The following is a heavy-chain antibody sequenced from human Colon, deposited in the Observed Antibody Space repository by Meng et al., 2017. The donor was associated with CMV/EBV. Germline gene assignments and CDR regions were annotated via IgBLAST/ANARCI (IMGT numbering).Heavy chain of an antibody. D-gene: IGHD7-27*01. Sequence: GDSVSSSSATWNWIRQSPSRGLEWLGRTYYRSKWYTEYAVSVKSRITINPDTSRNQFSLQLNSVAPEDTAVYYCVRDLTGAYYFDYWGQGTLITVSS. CDR3: VRDLTGAYYFDY. V-gene: IGHV6-1*01. CDR2: TYYRSKWYT. CDR1: GDSVSSSSAT. J-gene: IGHJ4*02.